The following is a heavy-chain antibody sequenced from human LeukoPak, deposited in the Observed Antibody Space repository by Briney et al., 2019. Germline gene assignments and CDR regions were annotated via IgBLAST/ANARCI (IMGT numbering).Heavy chain of an antibody. CDR1: GGSFSGYY. D-gene: IGHD3-22*01. Sequence: KPSETLSLTCAVYGGSFSGYYWSWIRQPPGKGLEWIGEINHSGSTNYNPSLKSRVTISVDTSKNQFSLKLSSVTAADTAAYYCARSYDSSGYWAYWGQGTLVTVSS. CDR2: INHSGST. V-gene: IGHV4-34*01. CDR3: ARSYDSSGYWAY. J-gene: IGHJ4*02.